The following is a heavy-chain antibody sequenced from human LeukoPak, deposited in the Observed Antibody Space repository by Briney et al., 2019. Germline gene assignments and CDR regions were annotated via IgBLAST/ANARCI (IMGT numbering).Heavy chain of an antibody. Sequence: ASVKVSCKASGYTFTGYYMHWVRQAPGQGLEWMGWINPNSGGTNYAQKFQGRVTMTRDTSISTAYMELSRLRSDDTAVYYCARTYLRVRGVIYYWGQGTLVTVSS. CDR1: GYTFTGYY. D-gene: IGHD3-10*01. CDR2: INPNSGGT. CDR3: ARTYLRVRGVIYY. J-gene: IGHJ4*02. V-gene: IGHV1-2*02.